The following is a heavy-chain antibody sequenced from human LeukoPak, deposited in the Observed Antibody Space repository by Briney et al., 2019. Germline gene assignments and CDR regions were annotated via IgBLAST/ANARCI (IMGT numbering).Heavy chain of an antibody. CDR2: ISGSGGST. Sequence: GGSLRLSCAASGFSFSNYAMSWARQAPGKGLEWVSAISGSGGSTYYADSVKGRSTISRDNSKNTLYLQMNSLRAEDTAVYYCAKHYCSGGSCYYYFDYWGQGTLVTVSS. J-gene: IGHJ4*02. CDR1: GFSFSNYA. CDR3: AKHYCSGGSCYYYFDY. D-gene: IGHD2-15*01. V-gene: IGHV3-23*01.